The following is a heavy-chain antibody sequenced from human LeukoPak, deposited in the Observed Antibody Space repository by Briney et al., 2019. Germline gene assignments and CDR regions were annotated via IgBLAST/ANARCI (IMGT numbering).Heavy chain of an antibody. J-gene: IGHJ4*02. CDR3: AKGWSSAAMRSHFDY. Sequence: GGSLRLSCAASGFTFSSYAMNWVRQAPGEGLEWVFSISGSGGTTYSADSVKGRFTISRDTSKNTLYLQMKRLRAEDTAVYYCAKGWSSAAMRSHFDYWGQGTLVTVSS. D-gene: IGHD2-2*01. V-gene: IGHV3-23*01. CDR2: ISGSGGTT. CDR1: GFTFSSYA.